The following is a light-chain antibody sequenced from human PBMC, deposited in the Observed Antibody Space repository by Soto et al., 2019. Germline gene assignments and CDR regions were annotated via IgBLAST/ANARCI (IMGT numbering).Light chain of an antibody. CDR2: KAS. CDR3: QHYNSYSEA. CDR1: QTISSW. V-gene: IGKV1-5*03. Sequence: DIQMTQCPSTLSGSVGDRVTITCRASQTISSWLAWYQQKPGKAPKLLIYKASTLKSGVPSRFSGSGSGTEFTLTISSLQPDDFASYYCQHYNSYSEAFGQGTKVGIK. J-gene: IGKJ1*01.